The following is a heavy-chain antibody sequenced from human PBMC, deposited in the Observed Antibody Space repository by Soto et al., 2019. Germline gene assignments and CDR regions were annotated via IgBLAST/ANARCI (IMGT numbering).Heavy chain of an antibody. CDR2: TYHSGNP. CDR3: AKGGLNHDILFDP. Sequence: PSETLSLTCGVSGDTISTGGYSWAWIRQPPGKALEWIGHTYHSGNPYYNPSLKSRVIISVDRSKNQFSLKLSSVTAADTAVYYCAKGGLNHDILFDPWGQGTLVTVSS. CDR1: GDTISTGGYS. D-gene: IGHD2-15*01. J-gene: IGHJ5*02. V-gene: IGHV4-30-2*01.